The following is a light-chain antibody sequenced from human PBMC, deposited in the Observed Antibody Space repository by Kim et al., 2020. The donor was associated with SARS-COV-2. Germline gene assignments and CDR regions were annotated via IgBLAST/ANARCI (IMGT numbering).Light chain of an antibody. CDR2: DVS. V-gene: IGLV2-11*01. Sequence: SVTISCPGTSSDVGGYNYVSWYQQHPGKAPKLMIYDVSKRPSGVPDRFSGSKSGNTASLTVSGLQAEDEADYYCCSYAGSYTFYVVFGGGTQLTVL. CDR1: SSDVGGYNY. CDR3: CSYAGSYTFYVV. J-gene: IGLJ2*01.